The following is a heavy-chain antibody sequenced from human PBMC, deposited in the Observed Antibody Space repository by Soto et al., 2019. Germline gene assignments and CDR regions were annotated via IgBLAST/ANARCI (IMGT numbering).Heavy chain of an antibody. CDR2: FHYSGST. V-gene: IGHV4-31*03. J-gene: IGHJ5*02. CDR3: ASSPRDWRWFDP. CDR1: GGSISSGGYY. D-gene: IGHD3-9*01. Sequence: QVQLQESGPGLVKPSQTLSLTCTVSGGSISSGGYYWSWIRQHPGKGLEWIGYFHYSGSTYYNPSLKSRXTIXVXMSKIQFPLKLSSGTAADTAVYYCASSPRDWRWFDPWGQGTLVTVSS.